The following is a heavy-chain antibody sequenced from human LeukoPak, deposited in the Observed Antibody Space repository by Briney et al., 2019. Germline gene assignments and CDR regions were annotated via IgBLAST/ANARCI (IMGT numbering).Heavy chain of an antibody. D-gene: IGHD6-13*01. CDR3: ARHGFSGSSWYWVDY. Sequence: PSETLSLTCTVSGGSISSSSYYWGWIRQPPGKGLERIGSIYYSGSTYYNPSLKSRVTISVDTSKNQFSLKLSSVTAADTAVYYCARHGFSGSSWYWVDYWGQGTLVTVSS. CDR1: GGSISSSSYY. J-gene: IGHJ4*02. V-gene: IGHV4-39*01. CDR2: IYYSGST.